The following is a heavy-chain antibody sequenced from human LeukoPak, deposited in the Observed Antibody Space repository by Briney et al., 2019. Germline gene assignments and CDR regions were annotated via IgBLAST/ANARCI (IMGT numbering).Heavy chain of an antibody. D-gene: IGHD3-9*01. J-gene: IGHJ5*02. CDR2: IDYSGKT. V-gene: IGHV4-31*03. CDR3: ATGYGSGWFDV. CDR1: GVSISGRGY. Sequence: SQTQSLTCSVSGVSISGRGYWGWIRQHPGKGLEWIGYIDYSGKTYYKPSLQSRVIISADTSQNQFTLKVSSVTAADTAVYYCATGYGSGWFDVWGQGAVVTVSS.